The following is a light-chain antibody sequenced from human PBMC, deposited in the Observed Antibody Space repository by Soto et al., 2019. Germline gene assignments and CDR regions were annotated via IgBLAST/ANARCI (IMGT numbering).Light chain of an antibody. CDR1: SSDVGAYNY. Sequence: QSALTQPASVSGSPGQSISISCTGSSSDVGAYNYVAWYQQKPGKAPKLLIYEVDNRPSGISHRFSGSKSGNTASLTISGLQTEDAADYYCSSYTVINTAVFGGGTKVTVL. CDR3: SSYTVINTAV. J-gene: IGLJ3*02. CDR2: EVD. V-gene: IGLV2-14*01.